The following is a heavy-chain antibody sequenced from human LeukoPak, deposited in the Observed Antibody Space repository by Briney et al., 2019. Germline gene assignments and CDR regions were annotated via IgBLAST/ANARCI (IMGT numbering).Heavy chain of an antibody. J-gene: IGHJ4*02. CDR1: GGSFSGYY. CDR2: INHSGST. D-gene: IGHD2-21*02. Sequence: SQRLSLTWAVYGGSFSGYYCSWIRQPPGKGLEWNGEINHSGSTNYNPSLKSRVTISVDTSKNQFSLKLSSVTAADTAVYYCARSRPSGGGDCSFDDWGQGTLVTVSS. V-gene: IGHV4-34*01. CDR3: ARSRPSGGGDCSFDD.